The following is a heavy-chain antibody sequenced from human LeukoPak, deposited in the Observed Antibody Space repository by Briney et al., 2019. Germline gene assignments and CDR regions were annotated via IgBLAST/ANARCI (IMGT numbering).Heavy chain of an antibody. CDR2: ISSSSSYI. J-gene: IGHJ4*02. Sequence: KAGGSLRLSCAASGFTFSSYSMNWVRQAPGKGLEWVSSISSSSSYIYYADSVKGRFTISRDNAKNSLYLQMNSLRAEDTAVYYCARGDGRMARHGAIDYWGQGTLVTVSS. D-gene: IGHD4/OR15-4a*01. CDR1: GFTFSSYS. CDR3: ARGDGRMARHGAIDY. V-gene: IGHV3-21*01.